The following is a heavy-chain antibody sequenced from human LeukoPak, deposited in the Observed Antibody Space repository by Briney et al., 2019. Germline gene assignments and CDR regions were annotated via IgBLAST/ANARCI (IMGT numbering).Heavy chain of an antibody. V-gene: IGHV3-53*01. J-gene: IGHJ4*02. Sequence: GGSLRLSCAASGFTFNSYAMSWVRQAPGKGLEWVSVIYSGGSTYYADSVKGRFTISRDNSKNTLYLQMNSLRAEDTAVYYCARDEGELGTDYWGQGTLVTVSS. CDR2: IYSGGST. D-gene: IGHD7-27*01. CDR1: GFTFNSYA. CDR3: ARDEGELGTDY.